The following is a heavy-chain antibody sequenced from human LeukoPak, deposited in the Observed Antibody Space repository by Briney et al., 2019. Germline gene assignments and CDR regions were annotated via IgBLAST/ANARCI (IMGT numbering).Heavy chain of an antibody. J-gene: IGHJ4*02. CDR1: GGTVNSGSYF. V-gene: IGHV4-39*07. Sequence: SETLSLTCTVSGGTVNSGSYFWGWVRQPPGKGLEWIGSVYSRGSTHYNPSLKSRVTISSDTSRNQFSLKLSSVTAADTAVYYCTRDLGNWDIDYWGQGTLVTVSS. D-gene: IGHD7-27*01. CDR3: TRDLGNWDIDY. CDR2: VYSRGST.